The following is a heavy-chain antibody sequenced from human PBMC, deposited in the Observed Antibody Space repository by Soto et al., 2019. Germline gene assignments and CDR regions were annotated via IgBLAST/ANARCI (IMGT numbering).Heavy chain of an antibody. CDR2: ISISGGST. CDR3: AKDGLGAYSYGSYYFDY. D-gene: IGHD5-18*01. Sequence: GGSLRLSCAASGFTFSSYAMSWVRQAPGKGLEWVSTISISGGSTFYADSVKGRFTISRDNSKSTLYLQMNSLRAEDTAVYYCAKDGLGAYSYGSYYFDYWGQGTLVTVSS. V-gene: IGHV3-23*01. J-gene: IGHJ4*01. CDR1: GFTFSSYA.